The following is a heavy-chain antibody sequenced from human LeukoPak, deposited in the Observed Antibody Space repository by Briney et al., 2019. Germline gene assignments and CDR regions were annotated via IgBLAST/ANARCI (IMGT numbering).Heavy chain of an antibody. D-gene: IGHD3-3*01. V-gene: IGHV1-3*01. J-gene: IGHJ6*02. Sequence: ASVKLSCKASGYTFTSYAMHWVRQAPGQRLEWMGWINAGNGNTKYSQKFQGRVTITRDTSASTAYMELSSLRSEDTAVYYCARDYDFWSGYYYYYYYGMDVWGQGTTVTVSS. CDR3: ARDYDFWSGYYYYYYYGMDV. CDR2: INAGNGNT. CDR1: GYTFTSYA.